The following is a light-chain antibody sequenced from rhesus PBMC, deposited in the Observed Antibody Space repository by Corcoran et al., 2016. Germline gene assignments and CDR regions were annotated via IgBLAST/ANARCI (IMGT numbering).Light chain of an antibody. CDR1: QGISNW. J-gene: IGKJ1*01. CDR2: AAS. Sequence: DIQMTQSPSSLSASVGDRFTITCQASQGISNWLAWYQQKPGKASNFLIYAASSLQIGVPSRSSGSGSGTEFTLTISSMQPEDFATYFCQQHDRNPWTFGQGTKVEIK. CDR3: QQHDRNPWT. V-gene: IGKV1-33*02.